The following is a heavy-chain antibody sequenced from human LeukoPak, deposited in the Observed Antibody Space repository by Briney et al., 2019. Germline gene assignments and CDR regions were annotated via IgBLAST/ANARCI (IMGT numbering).Heavy chain of an antibody. Sequence: ASVKVSCKASGYTFTSYGISWVRQAPGQGLEWMGWISAYNGNTNYAQKLQGRVTMTTDTSTSTAYMELRSLRSDDTAVYYCAGSEYYDSSGYYRFWGQGILVTVSS. CDR2: ISAYNGNT. CDR3: AGSEYYDSSGYYRF. J-gene: IGHJ4*02. D-gene: IGHD3-22*01. V-gene: IGHV1-18*01. CDR1: GYTFTSYG.